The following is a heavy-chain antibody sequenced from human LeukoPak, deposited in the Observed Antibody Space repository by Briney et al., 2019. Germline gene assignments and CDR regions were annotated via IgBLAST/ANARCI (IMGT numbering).Heavy chain of an antibody. D-gene: IGHD2-2*01. CDR1: GGSFSGYY. CDR2: INHSGST. J-gene: IGHJ4*02. V-gene: IGHV4-34*01. Sequence: PSETLSLTCAVYGGSFSGYYWSWIRQPPGKGLEWIGEINHSGSTKYNPSLKSRVTISVDTSKNQFSLKLSSVTAADTAVYYCARGAAYCSSTSCYRRYSYGIDYWGQGTLVTVSS. CDR3: ARGAAYCSSTSCYRRYSYGIDY.